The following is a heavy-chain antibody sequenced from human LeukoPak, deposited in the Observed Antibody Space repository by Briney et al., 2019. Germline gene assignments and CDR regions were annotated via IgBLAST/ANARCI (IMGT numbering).Heavy chain of an antibody. Sequence: GGSLRLSCAASGFSFSSYDFHWVRQRKGESPEWVSAIGTAGDTYYPGSVKGRFTISRENAKNSLYLQMNILEVGDTAVYYCASATRGGYYDHWGQGTLVSISS. CDR3: ASATRGGYYDH. CDR2: IGTAGDT. D-gene: IGHD3-22*01. J-gene: IGHJ5*02. V-gene: IGHV3-13*01. CDR1: GFSFSSYD.